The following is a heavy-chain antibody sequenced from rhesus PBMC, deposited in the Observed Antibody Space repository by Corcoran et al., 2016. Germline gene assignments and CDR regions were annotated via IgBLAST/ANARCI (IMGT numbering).Heavy chain of an antibody. Sequence: QVQMQESGPGLVKPSETLSLTCAVSGGPISGYYWNWTRQPPGMGREWIGYIGGSSGTTQKNPALKGHVTVSTEPAKIQFSLRLSAVTAADTAVYYCARAPTGNFDCWGQGVLVTVSS. CDR3: ARAPTGNFDC. CDR2: IGGSSGTT. J-gene: IGHJ4*01. CDR1: GGPISGYY. V-gene: IGHV4-165*02.